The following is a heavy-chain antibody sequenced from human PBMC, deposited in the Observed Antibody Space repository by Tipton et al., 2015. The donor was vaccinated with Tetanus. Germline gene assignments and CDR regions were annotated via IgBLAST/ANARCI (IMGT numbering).Heavy chain of an antibody. CDR3: ARVPTNPLAVDRPTDN. V-gene: IGHV1-18*01. CDR1: GYTFNTFG. J-gene: IGHJ4*02. D-gene: IGHD6-19*01. CDR2: ISVYNGNT. Sequence: QLVQSGPEVKKPGASVKVSCKASGYTFNTFGISWVRQAPGQRLEWMGWISVYNGNTNYAQKLQGRVTLTTDTPTSTAYMELRSLRPDDTAVYYCARVPTNPLAVDRPTDNWGQGTLVTVSS.